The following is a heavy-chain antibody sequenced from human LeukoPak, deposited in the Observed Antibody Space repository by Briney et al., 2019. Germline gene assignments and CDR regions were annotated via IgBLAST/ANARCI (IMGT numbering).Heavy chain of an antibody. Sequence: SGTLSLTCAVSGGSISSSNWWSWVRQPPGKGLEWIGEIYHSGSTNYNPSLKSRVTISVDKSKNQFSLKLSSVTAADTAVYYRARGSGIAVAGTNFDYWGQGTLVTVSS. CDR2: IYHSGST. CDR1: GGSISSSNW. V-gene: IGHV4-4*02. D-gene: IGHD6-13*01. CDR3: ARGSGIAVAGTNFDY. J-gene: IGHJ4*02.